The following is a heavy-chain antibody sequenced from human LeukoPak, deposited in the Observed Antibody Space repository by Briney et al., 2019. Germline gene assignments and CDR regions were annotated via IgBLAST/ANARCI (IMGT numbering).Heavy chain of an antibody. CDR2: ISSSSSTI. D-gene: IGHD4-4*01. CDR1: GFTFSSYS. Sequence: PGGSLRLSCAASGFTFSSYSMNWVRQAPXXXXXWVSYISSSSSTIYYADSVKGRFTISRDNAKNSLYLQMNSLRDEDTAVYYCARGEEYLFSSMVTHAFDIWGQGTMVTVSS. V-gene: IGHV3-48*02. CDR3: ARGEEYLFSSMVTHAFDI. J-gene: IGHJ3*02.